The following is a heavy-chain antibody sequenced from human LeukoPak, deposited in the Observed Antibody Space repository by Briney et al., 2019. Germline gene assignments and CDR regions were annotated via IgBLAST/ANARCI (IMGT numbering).Heavy chain of an antibody. J-gene: IGHJ5*02. CDR3: ARRCVGINPELRFLEWGGFSWFDP. CDR1: GGSISSGVYY. CDR2: IYHSGST. D-gene: IGHD3-3*01. Sequence: PSETLSLTCTVSGGSISSGVYYWSWIRQPPGKGLEWIGDIYHSGSTYYNPSLKSRVTISVDRSKNQFSLKLSSVTAADTAVYYCARRCVGINPELRFLEWGGFSWFDPWGQGTLVTVSS. V-gene: IGHV4-30-2*01.